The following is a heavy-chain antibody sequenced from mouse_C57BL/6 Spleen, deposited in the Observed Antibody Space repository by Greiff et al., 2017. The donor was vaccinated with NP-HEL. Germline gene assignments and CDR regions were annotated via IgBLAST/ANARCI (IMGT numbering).Heavy chain of an antibody. Sequence: EVQLQQSGPGMVKPSQSLSLTCTVTGYSITSGYDWHWIRHFPGNKLEWMGYISYSGSTNYNPSLKSRISITHDTSKNHFFLKLNSVTTEDTATYYCAREGVTTGFAYWGQGTLVTVSA. D-gene: IGHD2-2*01. J-gene: IGHJ3*01. V-gene: IGHV3-1*01. CDR3: AREGVTTGFAY. CDR2: ISYSGST. CDR1: GYSITSGYD.